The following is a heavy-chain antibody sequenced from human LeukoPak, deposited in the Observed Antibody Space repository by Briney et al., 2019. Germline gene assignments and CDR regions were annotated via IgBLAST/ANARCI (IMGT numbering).Heavy chain of an antibody. CDR3: ARDMRHYYGSGSYLGDYYYYYYMDV. V-gene: IGHV3-66*01. D-gene: IGHD3-10*01. J-gene: IGHJ6*03. CDR1: GFTVSSNY. Sequence: PGGSLRLSCAASGFTVSSNYMSWVRQAPGKGLEWVSVIYSGGSTYYADSVKGRFTISRDNSKNTLYLQMNSLRAEDTAVYYCARDMRHYYGSGSYLGDYYYYYYMDVWGKGTTVTISS. CDR2: IYSGGST.